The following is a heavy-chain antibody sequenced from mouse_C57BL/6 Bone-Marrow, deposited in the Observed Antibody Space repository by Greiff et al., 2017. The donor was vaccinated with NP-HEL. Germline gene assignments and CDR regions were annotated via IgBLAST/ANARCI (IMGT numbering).Heavy chain of an antibody. V-gene: IGHV6-6*01. Sequence: EVMLVESGGGLVQPGGSMKLSCAASGFTFSDAWMDWVRQSPEKGLEWVAEIRNKANNHATYYAESVKGRFTISRDDSKSSVYLQMNSLRAEDTGIYYCTGFITTVGYAMDYWGQGTSVTVSS. CDR1: GFTFSDAW. D-gene: IGHD1-1*01. CDR3: TGFITTVGYAMDY. CDR2: IRNKANNHAT. J-gene: IGHJ4*01.